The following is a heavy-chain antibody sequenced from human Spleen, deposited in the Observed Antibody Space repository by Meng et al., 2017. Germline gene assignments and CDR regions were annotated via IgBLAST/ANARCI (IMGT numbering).Heavy chain of an antibody. CDR2: ISYDGSKS. V-gene: IGHV3-30*04. D-gene: IGHD3-9*01. J-gene: IGHJ3*02. CDR1: GFILSKYS. CDR3: ARAPLRYFDWLLSDAFDI. Sequence: GESLKISCAASGFILSKYSMHWVRQAPGKGLEWVAVISYDGSKSYYADSVKGRFTISRDNAKNSLYLQMNSLRAEDTAVYYCARAPLRYFDWLLSDAFDIWGQGTMVTVSS.